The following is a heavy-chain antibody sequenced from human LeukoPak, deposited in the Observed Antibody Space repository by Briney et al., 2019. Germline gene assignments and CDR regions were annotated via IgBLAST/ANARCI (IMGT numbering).Heavy chain of an antibody. J-gene: IGHJ4*02. CDR3: ARDGVTIFGVVVLFDY. Sequence: PGGSLRLSCAASGFTFSSYSMNWVRQAPGKGLEWVSYISSSSSTIYYADSVKGRFTISRDNAKNSLYLQMNSLRAEDTAVYYCARDGVTIFGVVVLFDYWGQGTLVTVSS. CDR1: GFTFSSYS. CDR2: ISSSSSTI. D-gene: IGHD3-3*01. V-gene: IGHV3-48*01.